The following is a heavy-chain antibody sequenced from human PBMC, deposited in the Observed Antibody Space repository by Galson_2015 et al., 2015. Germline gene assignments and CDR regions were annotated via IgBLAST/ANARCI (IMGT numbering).Heavy chain of an antibody. Sequence: SLRLSCAASGFTFSSYAMSWVRQAPGKGLEWVSAISGSGGSTYYADSVKGRFTISRDNSKNTLYLQMNSLGAEDTAVYYCAKAPDYYDSSGYYSTGNDAFDIWGQGTMVTVSS. V-gene: IGHV3-23*01. CDR1: GFTFSSYA. J-gene: IGHJ3*02. CDR2: ISGSGGST. D-gene: IGHD3-22*01. CDR3: AKAPDYYDSSGYYSTGNDAFDI.